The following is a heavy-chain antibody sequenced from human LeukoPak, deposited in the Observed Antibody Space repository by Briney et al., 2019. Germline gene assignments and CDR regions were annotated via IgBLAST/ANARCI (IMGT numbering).Heavy chain of an antibody. Sequence: SETLSLTCNVSGGPIRSSSYYWGWVRQSPGKGLEWIGSIYYSGYTQYNSSLKSRVTISVDTSKNQFSLKLTSVTAADTAVYYCTKDSIGFVIWGLGRMVTVSS. CDR2: IYYSGYT. D-gene: IGHD6-6*01. J-gene: IGHJ3*02. V-gene: IGHV4-39*07. CDR3: TKDSIGFVI. CDR1: GGPIRSSSYY.